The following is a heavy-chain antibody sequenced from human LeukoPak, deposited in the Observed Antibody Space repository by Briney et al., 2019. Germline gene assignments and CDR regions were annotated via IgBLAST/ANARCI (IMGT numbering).Heavy chain of an antibody. V-gene: IGHV3-30-3*01. D-gene: IGHD3-22*01. Sequence: GRSLRLSCAASGFTFSSYAMHWVRQAPGKGLEWVAVISYDGSNKYYADSVKGRFTISRDNSKNTLYLQMNSLRAEDTAVYYCARTMIVVVITHEHFDYWGQGTLVTVSS. CDR1: GFTFSSYA. CDR3: ARTMIVVVITHEHFDY. J-gene: IGHJ4*02. CDR2: ISYDGSNK.